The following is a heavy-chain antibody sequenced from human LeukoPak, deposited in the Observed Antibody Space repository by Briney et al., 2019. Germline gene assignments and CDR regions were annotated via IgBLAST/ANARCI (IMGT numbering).Heavy chain of an antibody. D-gene: IGHD3-10*01. Sequence: GGSLRLSCAASGFIFSNYWMDWVRQAPGKGLVWVSRLNSDGSSGTYADSVKGRFTISRDNAKNTLYLQMNSLRVDDTAVYYCARISSSGSYTFDFWGQGTMVTVSS. J-gene: IGHJ3*01. V-gene: IGHV3-74*01. CDR3: ARISSSGSYTFDF. CDR2: LNSDGSSG. CDR1: GFIFSNYW.